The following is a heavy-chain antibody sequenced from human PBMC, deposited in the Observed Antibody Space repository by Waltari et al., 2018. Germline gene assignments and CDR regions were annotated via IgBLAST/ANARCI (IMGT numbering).Heavy chain of an antibody. CDR2: IIHSLGTA. Sequence: QVQLVQSGAEVKKPGSSVKVSCKASGGTFSSYAISWVRQAPGQGLEWMGGIIHSLGTANYAQKFQGRVTITADESTSTAYMELSSLRSEDTAVYYCAREGSGSYYRDYYYYMDVWGKGTTVTVSS. J-gene: IGHJ6*03. CDR1: GGTFSSYA. D-gene: IGHD3-10*01. CDR3: AREGSGSYYRDYYYYMDV. V-gene: IGHV1-69*13.